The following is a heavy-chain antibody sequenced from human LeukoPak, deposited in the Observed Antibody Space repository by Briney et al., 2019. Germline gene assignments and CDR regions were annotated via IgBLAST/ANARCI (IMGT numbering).Heavy chain of an antibody. CDR3: ARPTLVQYGGFDY. J-gene: IGHJ4*02. D-gene: IGHD4-23*01. V-gene: IGHV1-46*01. CDR1: GYTFTSYF. CDR2: INPSGGST. Sequence: GASVKVSCKASGYTFTSYFMHWVGQAPGQGLEWMGIINPSGGSTSYAQKFQGRVTMTRDTSTSTVYMELSSLRSEDTAVYYCARPTLVQYGGFDYWGQGTLVTVSS.